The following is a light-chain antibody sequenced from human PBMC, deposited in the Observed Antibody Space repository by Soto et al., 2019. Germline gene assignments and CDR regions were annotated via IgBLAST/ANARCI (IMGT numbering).Light chain of an antibody. V-gene: IGKV3-15*01. J-gene: IGKJ1*01. CDR1: QSVRSN. CDR3: QQYNNWPQT. CDR2: GAS. Sequence: EIVMTQAPANLSVSTPERATLSCRASQSVRSNLAWYQQKPGQAPRLLIYGASTRATGIPARFSGSGSGTEFTLTISSLQSEDFAVYYCQQYNNWPQTFGQGTKVDIK.